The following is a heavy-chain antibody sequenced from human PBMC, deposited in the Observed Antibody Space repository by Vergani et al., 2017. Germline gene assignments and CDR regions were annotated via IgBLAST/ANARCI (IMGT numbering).Heavy chain of an antibody. CDR3: ARERGSDGAFDI. D-gene: IGHD3-16*01. Sequence: QVQLVQSGAEVKKPGASVKVSCKASGYTFTSYYMHWVRQAPGQGLEWMGIINPSGGSTSYAQKFQGRVNMTRDTSTSTVYMELSSLRSEDAAVYYCARERGSDGAFDIWGQGTMVTVSS. V-gene: IGHV1-46*01. CDR2: INPSGGST. CDR1: GYTFTSYY. J-gene: IGHJ3*02.